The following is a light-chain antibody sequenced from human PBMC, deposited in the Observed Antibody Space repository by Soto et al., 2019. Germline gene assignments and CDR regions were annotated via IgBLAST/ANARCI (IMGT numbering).Light chain of an antibody. Sequence: DIQKTKYPSTLSASVGDRVTSTCRASQSSTRWLAWHQQKPGKAPKVLIYKASNLESGVTSRFSCSESGTEFTLTISSLQPDDFTTYYWQQYNSYPLTFSPGTKVDI. J-gene: IGKJ3*01. CDR1: QSSTRW. V-gene: IGKV1-5*03. CDR2: KAS. CDR3: QQYNSYPLT.